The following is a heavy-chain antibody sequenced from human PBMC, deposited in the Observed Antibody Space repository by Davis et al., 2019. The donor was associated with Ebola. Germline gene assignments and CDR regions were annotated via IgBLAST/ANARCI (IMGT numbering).Heavy chain of an antibody. J-gene: IGHJ6*04. D-gene: IGHD6-13*01. V-gene: IGHV4-39*01. CDR1: GGSISSSSYY. Sequence: SETLSLTCTVSGGSISSSSYYWGWIRQPPGKGLEWIGSIYYSGSTYYNPSLKSRVTISVDTSKNQFSLKLSSVTAADTAVYYCARQGSSSWFSYYYYGMDVWGKGTTVTVSS. CDR3: ARQGSSSWFSYYYYGMDV. CDR2: IYYSGST.